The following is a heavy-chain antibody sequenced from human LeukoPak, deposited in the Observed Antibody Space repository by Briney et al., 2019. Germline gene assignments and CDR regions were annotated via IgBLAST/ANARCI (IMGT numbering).Heavy chain of an antibody. CDR3: ARAGDCSSTSCYPLVDY. D-gene: IGHD2-2*01. J-gene: IGHJ4*02. CDR1: GGSISSSSYY. V-gene: IGHV4-39*07. Sequence: SETLSLTCTVSGGSISSSSYYWGWIRQPPGKGLEWIGSIYYSGSTYYNPSLKSRVTIPVDTSKNQFSLKLSSVTAADTAVYYCARAGDCSSTSCYPLVDYWGQGTLVTVSS. CDR2: IYYSGST.